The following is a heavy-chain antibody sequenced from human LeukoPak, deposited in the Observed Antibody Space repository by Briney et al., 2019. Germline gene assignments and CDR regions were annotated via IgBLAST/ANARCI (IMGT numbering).Heavy chain of an antibody. Sequence: SETLSLTCAVSGYSISSGYYWGWIRQPPGKGLEWIGSIYHSGSTYYNPSLKSRVTISVDTSKNQFSLKLSSVTAADTAVYYCARLYYYGSGSYYSPPYYYGMDVWGKGTTVTVPS. CDR2: IYHSGST. D-gene: IGHD3-10*01. CDR1: GYSISSGYY. J-gene: IGHJ6*04. CDR3: ARLYYYGSGSYYSPPYYYGMDV. V-gene: IGHV4-38-2*01.